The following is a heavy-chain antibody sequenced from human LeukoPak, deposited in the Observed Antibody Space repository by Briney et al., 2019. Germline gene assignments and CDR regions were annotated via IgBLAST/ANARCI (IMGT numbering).Heavy chain of an antibody. CDR3: ARDDDILTGYYHY. V-gene: IGHV1-2*02. D-gene: IGHD3-9*01. CDR2: INPNSGGT. Sequence: ASVKVSCKASGYTFTGYYMHWMRQAPGQGLEWMGWINPNSGGTNYAQKFQGRVTMTRDTSISTAYMELSRLRSDDTAVYYCARDDDILTGYYHYWGQGTLVTVSS. CDR1: GYTFTGYY. J-gene: IGHJ4*02.